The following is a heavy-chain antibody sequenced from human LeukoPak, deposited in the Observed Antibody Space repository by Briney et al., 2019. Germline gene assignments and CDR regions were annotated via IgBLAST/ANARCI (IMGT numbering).Heavy chain of an antibody. V-gene: IGHV4-30-2*01. J-gene: IGHJ5*02. CDR2: IYHSGST. CDR1: GGSISSGGYS. CDR3: AAGPQGQQLVYWFDP. Sequence: SQTLSLTCAVSGGSISSGGYSWSWIRQPPGKGLEWIGYIYHSGSTYYNPSLKSRVTISVDRSKNQFSLKLSSVTAADTAVYYCAAGPQGQQLVYWFDPWGQGTLVTVSS. D-gene: IGHD6-13*01.